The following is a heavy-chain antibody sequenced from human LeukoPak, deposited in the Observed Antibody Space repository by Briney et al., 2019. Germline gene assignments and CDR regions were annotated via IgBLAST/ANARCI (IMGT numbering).Heavy chain of an antibody. D-gene: IGHD2-15*01. J-gene: IGHJ5*02. CDR3: ARYCSGGSCYGVYFVP. V-gene: IGHV4-34*01. CDR2: IYFSVGT. Sequence: PSATLSLTYAVYGGSFSGYYCSSIRQPPGKGLEWLGIIYFSVGTYSNPSLESRVTFSVDMSKNHFFLKRRSLNAAATAVFSCARYCSGGSCYGVYFVPWGQGTMVTVCS. CDR1: GGSFSGYY.